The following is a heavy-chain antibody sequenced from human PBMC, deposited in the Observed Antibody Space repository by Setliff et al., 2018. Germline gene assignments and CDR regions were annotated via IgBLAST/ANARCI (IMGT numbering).Heavy chain of an antibody. D-gene: IGHD5-12*01. CDR1: GFTFSSYW. CDR3: ARAYLDSVDIVAMGGRGPNYYYYGMDV. CDR2: VNDDGSSA. V-gene: IGHV3-74*03. J-gene: IGHJ6*02. Sequence: PGGSLRLSCAASGFTFSSYWMHWVRQDPGKGLVWVSRVNDDGSSAMYADSVKGRFTMPRDNAKNTLYLQMNSLRAEDTAVYYCARAYLDSVDIVAMGGRGPNYYYYGMDVWGQGTTVTVSS.